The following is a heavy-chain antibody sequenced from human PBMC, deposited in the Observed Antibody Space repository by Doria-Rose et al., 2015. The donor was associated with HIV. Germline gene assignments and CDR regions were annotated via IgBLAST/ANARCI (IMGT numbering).Heavy chain of an antibody. D-gene: IGHD6-13*01. CDR3: ARIKSSRWYHKYYFDF. Sequence: TLKESGPVLVKPTETLTLTCTVSGVSLSSPGMGVSWIRQPPGKALEWLANIFSDDEKSYVTSLKSRLTISRGTSKSQVVLTMTDMDPVDTATYYCARIKSSRWYHKYYFDFWGQGTRVIVSA. J-gene: IGHJ4*02. CDR1: GVSLSSPGMG. CDR2: IFSDDEK. V-gene: IGHV2-26*01.